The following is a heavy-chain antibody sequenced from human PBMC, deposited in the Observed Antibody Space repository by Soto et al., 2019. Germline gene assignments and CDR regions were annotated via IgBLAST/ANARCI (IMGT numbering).Heavy chain of an antibody. Sequence: QVPLVQSGAEVKKPGSSVKVSCKASGGTFSSYAISWVRQAPRQGLEWMGGIIPISDTTNYAQKFQGRVTITADESTSTAYMELSSLRSEDTAVYYCARSQGSSTSLEIYYYYYYGMDVWGQGTTVTVSS. J-gene: IGHJ6*02. V-gene: IGHV1-69*01. D-gene: IGHD2-2*01. CDR3: ARSQGSSTSLEIYYYYYYGMDV. CDR1: GGTFSSYA. CDR2: IIPISDTT.